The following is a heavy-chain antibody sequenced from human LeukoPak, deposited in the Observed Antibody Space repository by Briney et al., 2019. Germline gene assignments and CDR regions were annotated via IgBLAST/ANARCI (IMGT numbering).Heavy chain of an antibody. V-gene: IGHV3-74*01. J-gene: IGHJ5*02. Sequence: GGSLRLSCAVSGFTFSTYWMHWVRQAPGKGLVWVSRINSDGSSTTYADSVKGRFTISRDNAKNTLYLQMNSLRVEDTAVYYCTRAISNIWNDCFDPWGQGTLVTVSS. CDR2: INSDGSST. CDR1: GFTFSTYW. CDR3: TRAISNIWNDCFDP. D-gene: IGHD1-1*01.